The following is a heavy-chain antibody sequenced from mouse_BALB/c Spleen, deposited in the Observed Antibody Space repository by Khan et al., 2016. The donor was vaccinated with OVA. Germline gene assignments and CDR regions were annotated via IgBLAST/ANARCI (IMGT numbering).Heavy chain of an antibody. D-gene: IGHD2-14*01. J-gene: IGHJ3*01. CDR3: ARGYDFFAY. CDR1: GYSFTVYD. V-gene: IGHV1-18*01. CDR2: VNPNNGNT. Sequence: EVQLQESGPDLVKPGASVKISCKASGYSFTVYDMSWVKQSHGKSPEWIGRVNPNNGNTNYNQKFKDKAILTVDKSSNTAYMELRSLTSEDPAVYYCARGYDFFAYWGQGTLVTVSA.